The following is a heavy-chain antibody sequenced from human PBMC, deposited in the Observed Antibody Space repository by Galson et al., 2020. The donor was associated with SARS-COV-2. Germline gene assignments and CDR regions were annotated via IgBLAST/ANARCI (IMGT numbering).Heavy chain of an antibody. D-gene: IGHD5-12*01. Sequence: PGGSLRLSCAASGFRFSRNWMSWVRQAPGKGLQWVANIKQDGSDRYYVDSVKGRFTIFSDNAKNSVYLQMNNLRADDTAVYYWARDEDGYNDVWGQGPLVAVSS. CDR3: ARDEDGYNDV. V-gene: IGHV3-7*01. CDR1: GFRFSRNW. CDR2: IKQDGSDR. J-gene: IGHJ4*02.